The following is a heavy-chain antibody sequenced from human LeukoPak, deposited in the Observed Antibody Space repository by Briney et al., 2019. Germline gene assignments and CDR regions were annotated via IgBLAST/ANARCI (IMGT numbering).Heavy chain of an antibody. CDR2: INPNSGGT. J-gene: IGHJ4*02. Sequence: GASVKVSCKASGYNLISYYMHWVRQAPGQGLEWMGWINPNSGGTNYAQKFQGRVTMTSDTSISTAYMELNRLRSDDTAVYYCARPPGRDGYNRYDYWGQGTLVTVSS. CDR1: GYNLISYY. V-gene: IGHV1-2*02. D-gene: IGHD5-24*01. CDR3: ARPPGRDGYNRYDY.